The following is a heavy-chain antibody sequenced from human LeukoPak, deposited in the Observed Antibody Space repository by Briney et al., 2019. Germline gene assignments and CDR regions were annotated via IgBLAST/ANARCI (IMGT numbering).Heavy chain of an antibody. D-gene: IGHD1-26*01. V-gene: IGHV4-39*01. CDR3: ARLRREQLDFDY. J-gene: IGHJ4*02. CDR2: IYYSGST. Sequence: KPSETLSLTCTVSGGSISSSSYYWGWIRQPPGKGLEWIGSIYYSGSTYYNPSLKSRVTISVDTSKNQCSLKLSSVTAADTAVYYCARLRREQLDFDYWGQGTLVTVSS. CDR1: GGSISSSSYY.